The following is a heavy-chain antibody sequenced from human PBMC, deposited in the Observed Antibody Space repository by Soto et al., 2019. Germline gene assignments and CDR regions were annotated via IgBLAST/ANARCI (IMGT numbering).Heavy chain of an antibody. CDR2: FKNRHDGPTQ. D-gene: IGHD3-16*01. Sequence: EVQLVESGGGLVQPGGSLRLSCEVSGLKFSDAWMKWVRQAPGKGLEWVGHFKNRHDGPTQEYAAHVKGRFSISRDTSKNTLYLQMDGLKTEDTAIYFWGWQSRADHEVCNVWGRGTMVTVTS. J-gene: IGHJ3*01. V-gene: IGHV3-15*07. CDR3: GWQSRADHEVCNV. CDR1: GLKFSDAW.